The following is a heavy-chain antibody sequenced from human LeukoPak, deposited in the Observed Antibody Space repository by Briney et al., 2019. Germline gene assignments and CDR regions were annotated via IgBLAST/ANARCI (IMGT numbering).Heavy chain of an antibody. CDR1: GYIFTNYW. V-gene: IGHV5-51*03. CDR3: ARLAFCTNAVCFSNYYYSMDV. D-gene: IGHD2-8*01. Sequence: GESLKISCKGSGYIFTNYWIAWVRQMPGKGLEWMGIIYPDDSDTKYSPSFQGQVTISADKSISTAYLQWSSLKASDTAMYYCARLAFCTNAVCFSNYYYSMDVWGRGTTVTVSS. CDR2: IYPDDSDT. J-gene: IGHJ6*03.